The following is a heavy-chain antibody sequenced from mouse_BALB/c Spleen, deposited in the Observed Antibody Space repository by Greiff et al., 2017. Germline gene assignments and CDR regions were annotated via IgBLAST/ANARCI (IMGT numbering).Heavy chain of an antibody. CDR1: GFNIKDTY. D-gene: IGHD4-1*02. V-gene: IGHV14-3*02. J-gene: IGHJ2*01. Sequence: EVKLQESGAELVKPGASVKLSCTASGFNIKDTYMHWVKQRPEQGLEWIGRIDPANGNTKYDPKFQGKATITADTSSNTAYLQLSSLTSEDTAVYYCASTTGADFDYWGQGTTLTVSS. CDR2: IDPANGNT. CDR3: ASTTGADFDY.